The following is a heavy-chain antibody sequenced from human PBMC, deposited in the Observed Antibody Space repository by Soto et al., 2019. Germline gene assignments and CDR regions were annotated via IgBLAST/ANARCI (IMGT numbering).Heavy chain of an antibody. CDR2: IGTRSDI. Sequence: PGGSLRLSCAASGFTFSTYSMHWVRQAPGKGLEWVSSIGTRSDIYYADSVKGRFTISRDNAKNSLSLQMNSLRAEDTGVYYCAREETAWPLAYGLDVWGQGPTVTVS. CDR1: GFTFSTYS. CDR3: AREETAWPLAYGLDV. J-gene: IGHJ6*02. D-gene: IGHD2-21*02. V-gene: IGHV3-21*01.